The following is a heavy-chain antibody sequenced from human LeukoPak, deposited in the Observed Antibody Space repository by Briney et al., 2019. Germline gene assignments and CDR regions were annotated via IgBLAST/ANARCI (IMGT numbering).Heavy chain of an antibody. J-gene: IGHJ5*02. CDR2: IIPIFGTA. V-gene: IGHV1-69*05. D-gene: IGHD2-2*02. CDR1: GNTFTNYG. Sequence: ASVKVSCKASGNTFTNYGISWVRQAPGRGLEGMGGIIPIFGTANYAQKFQGRVTITTDESTSTAYMELSSLRSEDTAVYYCARVPDQLLYGWFDPWGQGTLVTVSS. CDR3: ARVPDQLLYGWFDP.